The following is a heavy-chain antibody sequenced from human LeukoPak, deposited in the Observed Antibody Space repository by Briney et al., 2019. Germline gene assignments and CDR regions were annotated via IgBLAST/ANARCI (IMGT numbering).Heavy chain of an antibody. CDR3: ARQGGIAAPWDY. D-gene: IGHD6-13*01. CDR2: MNPNSGNT. J-gene: IGHJ4*02. Sequence: ASVKVSCKASGYTFTSYDINWVRQAPGQGLEWMGWMNPNSGNTGYAQKFQGRVTMTRNTSISTAYMELSSLRSEDTAVYYCARQGGIAAPWDYWGQGTLVTVSS. V-gene: IGHV1-8*01. CDR1: GYTFTSYD.